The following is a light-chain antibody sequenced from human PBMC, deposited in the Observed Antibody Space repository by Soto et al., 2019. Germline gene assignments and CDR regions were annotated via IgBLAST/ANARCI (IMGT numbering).Light chain of an antibody. Sequence: EIVMTQTPATLSVSPGERATLSCRASQSVSSNLAWYQHKPGQAASLLIHGASTMATGIPARFSGSGSGTEFTLTISSLQSEDFAVYYCQQYNNWPLTFGGGTKVEIK. J-gene: IGKJ4*01. V-gene: IGKV3-15*01. CDR1: QSVSSN. CDR2: GAS. CDR3: QQYNNWPLT.